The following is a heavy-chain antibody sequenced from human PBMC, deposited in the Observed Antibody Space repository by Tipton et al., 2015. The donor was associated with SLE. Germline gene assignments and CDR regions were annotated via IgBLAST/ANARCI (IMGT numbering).Heavy chain of an antibody. CDR1: GGSFSGYY. D-gene: IGHD3-10*01. Sequence: TLSLTCAVYGGSFSGYYWSWIRQPPGKGLEWIGEINHSGSTNYSPSLKSRVNISVDTSKNQFSLKMTSLTAADTAVYYCARGALVQGVIPIVLDIWGQGTMVTVSS. J-gene: IGHJ3*02. CDR3: ARGALVQGVIPIVLDI. V-gene: IGHV4-34*01. CDR2: INHSGST.